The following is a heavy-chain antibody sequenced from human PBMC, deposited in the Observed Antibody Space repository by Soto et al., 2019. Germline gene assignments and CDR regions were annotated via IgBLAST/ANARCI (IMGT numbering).Heavy chain of an antibody. Sequence: SETLSLTCTVSGGSISSSSYYWGWIRQPPGKGLEWSGSIYYSGSTYYNPSLKRRVTISVDTSKNQFSLKLSSVTAADTAVYYCARRLYYDSSGFEGGGMDVWGQGTTVT. CDR3: ARRLYYDSSGFEGGGMDV. CDR1: GGSISSSSYY. V-gene: IGHV4-39*01. D-gene: IGHD3-22*01. J-gene: IGHJ6*02. CDR2: IYYSGST.